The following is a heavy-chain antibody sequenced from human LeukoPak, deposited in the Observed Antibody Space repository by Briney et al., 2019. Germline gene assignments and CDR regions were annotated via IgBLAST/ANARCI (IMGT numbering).Heavy chain of an antibody. CDR1: GITLSNYG. D-gene: IGHD3-10*01. Sequence: GGSLRLSCAVSGITLSNYGMSWVRQAPGKGLEWVAGLSGSGGGTNYADSVKGRFTISRDNAKNTLYLQMNSMRAEDTAVYFCAKRGVVIRVILVGFHKEAYYFDSWGQGALVTVSS. V-gene: IGHV3-23*01. CDR3: AKRGVVIRVILVGFHKEAYYFDS. CDR2: LSGSGGGT. J-gene: IGHJ4*02.